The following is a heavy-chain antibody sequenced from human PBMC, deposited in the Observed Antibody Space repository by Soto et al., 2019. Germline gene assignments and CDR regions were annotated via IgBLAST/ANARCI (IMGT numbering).Heavy chain of an antibody. D-gene: IGHD2-21*01. CDR3: ALCCGDCYSWYFDL. V-gene: IGHV1-8*01. Sequence: QVQLVQSGAEVKKPGASVKVSCKASGYTFTSYDINWVRQATGQGLEWMGWMNPNSGNTGYAQKFQGRVTMTRNTSISTAYMELSSLRSEDTAVYYCALCCGDCYSWYFDLWGRGTLVTVSS. J-gene: IGHJ2*01. CDR1: GYTFTSYD. CDR2: MNPNSGNT.